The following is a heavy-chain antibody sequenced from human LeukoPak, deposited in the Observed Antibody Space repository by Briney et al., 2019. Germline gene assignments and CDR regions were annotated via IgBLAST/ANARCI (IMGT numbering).Heavy chain of an antibody. CDR2: INPNSGGT. J-gene: IGHJ6*02. V-gene: IGHV1-2*02. CDR1: GYTFTGYY. D-gene: IGHD3-3*01. Sequence: ASVKVSCKASGYTFTGYYMHWVRQAPGQGLEWMGWINPNSGGTNYAQKFQGRVTMTRDTSISTAYMELSRLRSDDTAVYYCAGDLEGVVPHYYGMDVWGQGTTVTVSS. CDR3: AGDLEGVVPHYYGMDV.